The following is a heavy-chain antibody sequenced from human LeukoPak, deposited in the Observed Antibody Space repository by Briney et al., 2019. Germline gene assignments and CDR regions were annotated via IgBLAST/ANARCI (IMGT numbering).Heavy chain of an antibody. Sequence: GGSLRLSCAASGFTFSSYAMSWVHQARGKGLEWVSAISGSGGSTYYADSVKGRFTISRDNSKNTLCLQMNSLRAEDTAVYYCAKDSEDIVVVVAATLPDYFDYWGQGTLVTVSS. J-gene: IGHJ4*02. CDR3: AKDSEDIVVVVAATLPDYFDY. D-gene: IGHD2-15*01. V-gene: IGHV3-23*01. CDR1: GFTFSSYA. CDR2: ISGSGGST.